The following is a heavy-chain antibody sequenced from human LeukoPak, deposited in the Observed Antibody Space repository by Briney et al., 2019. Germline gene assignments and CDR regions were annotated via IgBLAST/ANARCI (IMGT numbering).Heavy chain of an antibody. V-gene: IGHV2-5*01. CDR1: GVSISSSGVG. CDR2: IYWNDDK. J-gene: IGHJ4*02. Sequence: SGPTQMKPTQTLTLTCILCGVSISSSGVGVGWIRQPPGKALEWFALIYWNDDKRYNPSLKTRLTIAKDTSKNQVVLTMTNMDPVDTATYYCAHDERYGFHLFDNWGQGTLVTVSS. D-gene: IGHD4-17*01. CDR3: AHDERYGFHLFDN.